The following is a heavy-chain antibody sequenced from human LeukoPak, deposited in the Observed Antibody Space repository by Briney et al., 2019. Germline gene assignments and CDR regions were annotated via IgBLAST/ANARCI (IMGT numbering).Heavy chain of an antibody. CDR1: GDSISSYY. CDR2: IYYSGST. D-gene: IGHD6-13*01. V-gene: IGHV4-59*12. J-gene: IGHJ4*02. CDR3: ARDSAAGPSFDY. Sequence: SETLSLTCTVSGDSISSYYWSWIRQPPGKGLEWIGYIYYSGSTYNPSLKSRVTISVDTSKKQFSLQLSSVTAAATAVYYCARDSAAGPSFDYWGQGTLVTVSS.